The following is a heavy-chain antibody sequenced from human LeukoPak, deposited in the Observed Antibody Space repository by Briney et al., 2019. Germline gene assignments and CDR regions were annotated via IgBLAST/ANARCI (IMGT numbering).Heavy chain of an antibody. J-gene: IGHJ4*02. CDR3: ARLPLRSHFDY. V-gene: IGHV4-59*08. CDR1: GGSISSYY. Sequence: SETLSLTCTVSGGSISSYYWSWIRQPPGKGLEWIGYIYYSGSTNYNPSLKSRVTISVDTSKNQFFLKLSSVTAADTAVYYCARLPLRSHFDYWGQGTLVTVSS. CDR2: IYYSGST.